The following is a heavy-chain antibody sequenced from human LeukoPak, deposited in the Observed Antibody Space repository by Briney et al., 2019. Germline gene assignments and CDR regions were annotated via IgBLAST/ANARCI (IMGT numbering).Heavy chain of an antibody. CDR1: GFTFSSYG. V-gene: IGHV3-21*01. D-gene: IGHD1-26*01. J-gene: IGHJ4*02. Sequence: MPGGSLRLSCAASGFTFSSYGMNRVRQAPGKGLEWVSSIGTSTTYIHYADSVKGRFTISRDNAKNSLYLQLNSLRAEDTAIYYCARDGSSYRYFDSWGQGTLVTVTS. CDR3: ARDGSSYRYFDS. CDR2: IGTSTTYI.